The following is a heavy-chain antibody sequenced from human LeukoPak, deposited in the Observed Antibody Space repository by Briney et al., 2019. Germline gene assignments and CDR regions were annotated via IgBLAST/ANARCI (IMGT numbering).Heavy chain of an antibody. CDR1: GFTFSGYW. J-gene: IGHJ4*02. CDR3: ARAPHSGYDY. CDR2: IKQDGSEK. V-gene: IGHV3-7*01. D-gene: IGHD5-12*01. Sequence: GGSLRLSYAASGFTFSGYWMSWVRQAPGKGLEWVATIKQDGSEKYYVDSVKGRFTISRDNAQNSLYLQMNSLRAEDTAVHYCARAPHSGYDYWGQGTLVTVSS.